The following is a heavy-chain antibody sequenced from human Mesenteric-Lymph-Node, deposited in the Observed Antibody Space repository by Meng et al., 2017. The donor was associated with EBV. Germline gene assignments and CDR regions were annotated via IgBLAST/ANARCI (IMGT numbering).Heavy chain of an antibody. CDR1: GGFISRRGSY. J-gene: IGHJ4*02. CDR2: VSYSGTT. D-gene: IGHD3-3*01. CDR3: AGRGFYTLFDY. V-gene: IGHV4-39*07. Sequence: QLKLQGAGPGQVSLSETLCHTCMVVGGFISRRGSYWGWIRQPPGKGLVWIGRVSYSGTTSYNPSLRSRVTISADTSKNQFSLRLTSLTAADTAIYYCAGRGFYTLFDYWGQGTLSPSPQ.